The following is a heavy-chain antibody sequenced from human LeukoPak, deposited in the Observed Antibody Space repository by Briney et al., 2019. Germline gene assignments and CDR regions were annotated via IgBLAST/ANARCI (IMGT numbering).Heavy chain of an antibody. CDR2: IYYSGST. D-gene: IGHD3-3*01. Sequence: PSETLSLTCTVSGGSISSGDYYWSWIRQPPGKGLEWIGYIYYSGSTYYNPSLKSRVTISVDTSKNQFSLKLSSVTAADTAVYYCARAVPATIFGVVTLFGFDPWGQGTLVTVSS. J-gene: IGHJ5*02. CDR3: ARAVPATIFGVVTLFGFDP. V-gene: IGHV4-30-4*01. CDR1: GGSISSGDYY.